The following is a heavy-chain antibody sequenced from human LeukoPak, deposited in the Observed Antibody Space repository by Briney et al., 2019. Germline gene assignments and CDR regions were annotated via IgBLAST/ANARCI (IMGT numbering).Heavy chain of an antibody. V-gene: IGHV3-23*01. CDR3: AKPDYGGNYISRVGCDY. CDR1: GFTFSSYA. Sequence: PGGSLRLSCAASGFTFSSYAMSWVRQAPGKGVEWVSAISGSGGSTYYADSVKGRFTISRDNSKNTLYLQMNSLRAEDTAVYYCAKPDYGGNYISRVGCDYWGQGTLVTVSS. CDR2: ISGSGGST. J-gene: IGHJ4*02. D-gene: IGHD4-23*01.